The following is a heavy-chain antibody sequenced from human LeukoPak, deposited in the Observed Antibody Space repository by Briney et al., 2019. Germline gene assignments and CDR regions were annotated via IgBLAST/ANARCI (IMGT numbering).Heavy chain of an antibody. CDR3: ARSPGGGFDI. CDR2: IYYSGTT. J-gene: IGHJ3*02. V-gene: IGHV4-59*01. CDR1: GGSITNFY. D-gene: IGHD2-15*01. Sequence: PSQTLPLTCTVSGGSITNFYGGWIRQSPGKGLELIGYIYYSGTTNYSPSLKSRVSISVDTSKKQFSLKLSSVTAADTAVYYCARSPGGGFDIWGQGTMVTVSS.